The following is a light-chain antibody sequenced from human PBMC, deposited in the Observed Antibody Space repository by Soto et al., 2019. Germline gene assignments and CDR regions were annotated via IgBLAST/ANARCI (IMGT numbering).Light chain of an antibody. CDR2: DAS. CDR3: QQRSNWAFT. V-gene: IGKV3-11*01. Sequence: IVLTQSPGTLSLSPGERATLSCRASQSVSSNLAWYQQKPGQAPRLLIYDASNRATGIPARFSGSGSGTDFTLTISSLEPEDFAVYYCQQRSNWAFTFGPGTKVDIK. J-gene: IGKJ3*01. CDR1: QSVSSN.